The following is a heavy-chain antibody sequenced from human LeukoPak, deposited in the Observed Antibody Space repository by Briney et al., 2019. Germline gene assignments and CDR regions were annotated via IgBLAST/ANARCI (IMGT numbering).Heavy chain of an antibody. J-gene: IGHJ4*02. D-gene: IGHD6-6*01. Sequence: PSETLSLTCGVYGSSFSGYYWSWIRQPPGKGLEWIGEINHSGSTNYNASLKSRVTISVGTSRKQLSLKLSSVTAADSAMYYCAREPGWTIAARPFDYCGQGTLVTVSS. CDR2: INHSGST. V-gene: IGHV4-34*01. CDR1: GSSFSGYY. CDR3: AREPGWTIAARPFDY.